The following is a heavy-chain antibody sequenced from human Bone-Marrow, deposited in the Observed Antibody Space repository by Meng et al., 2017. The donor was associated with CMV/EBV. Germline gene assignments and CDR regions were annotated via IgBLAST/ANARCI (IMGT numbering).Heavy chain of an antibody. CDR2: ISAYNGNT. J-gene: IGHJ4*02. CDR1: GYTFTSYG. CDR3: ARKREGDRNLFYFDY. V-gene: IGHV1-18*01. D-gene: IGHD1-14*01. Sequence: ASVKVSCKASGYTFTSYGISWVRQAPGQGLEWMGWISAYNGNTNYAQKLQGRVTMTTDTSTSTAYMELRSLRSDDTAVYYCARKREGDRNLFYFDYWGQGTLVTVSS.